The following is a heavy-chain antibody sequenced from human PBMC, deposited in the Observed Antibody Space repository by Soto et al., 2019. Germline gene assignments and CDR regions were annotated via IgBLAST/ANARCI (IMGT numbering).Heavy chain of an antibody. Sequence: EVQLVESGGGLVQPGRSLRLSCTFSGFTFENHAINWVRQPPGKGLEWVGLIRNQTYGGAPQYAAAMKGRFTISRDDSKNIAYLQMNNLKTEDSGVYYCSSAERHSVAYFFDHWGQGTLVTVSS. CDR2: IRNQTYGGAP. V-gene: IGHV3-49*04. D-gene: IGHD6-25*01. CDR1: GFTFENHA. CDR3: SSAERHSVAYFFDH. J-gene: IGHJ4*02.